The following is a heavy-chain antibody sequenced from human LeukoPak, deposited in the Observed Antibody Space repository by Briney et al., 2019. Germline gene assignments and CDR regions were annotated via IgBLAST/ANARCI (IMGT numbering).Heavy chain of an antibody. CDR1: GFPFSTYD. CDR2: ISSDGYRT. V-gene: IGHV3-30*18. D-gene: IGHD3-10*01. CDR3: AKGLGTGSVLARPLHY. J-gene: IGHJ4*02. Sequence: GGSLRLSCAASGFPFSTYDMHWVRQAPDKGLQWVAVISSDGYRTDYPDSVRGRFTISRDNFKNTVDLQMISVTAGDTAMYFCAKGLGTGSVLARPLHYWGQGTLVTVSS.